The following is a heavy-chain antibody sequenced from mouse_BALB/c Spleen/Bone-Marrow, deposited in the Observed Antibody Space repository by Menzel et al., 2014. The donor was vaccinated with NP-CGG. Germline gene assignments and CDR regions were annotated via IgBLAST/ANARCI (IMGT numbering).Heavy chain of an antibody. V-gene: IGHV1-67*01. CDR1: GYTFTDYA. D-gene: IGHD4-1*01. Sequence: QVQLQQSGPELVRPGVSVKISCKGSGYTFTDYAMHWVKQSHAKSLEWIGVISTYYGNTNYNLKFKGKATMTVDKSSSTAYMELARLTSEDSAIYYCARKRLTGTSYWYFDVWGAGTTVTVSS. CDR3: ARKRLTGTSYWYFDV. CDR2: ISTYYGNT. J-gene: IGHJ1*01.